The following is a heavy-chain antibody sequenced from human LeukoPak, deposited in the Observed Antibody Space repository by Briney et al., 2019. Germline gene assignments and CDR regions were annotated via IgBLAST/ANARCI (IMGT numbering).Heavy chain of an antibody. V-gene: IGHV5-51*01. J-gene: IGHJ4*02. CDR2: IYPGDSDT. CDR1: GYSFTSYW. D-gene: IGHD3-10*01. Sequence: LGESQKISCKGSGYSFTSYWIGWVRQMPGKGLEWMGIIYPGDSDTRYSPSFQGQVTISADKSISAAYLQWSSLKASDTAMYYCARREYYGSGSYPPPFDYWGQGTLVTVSS. CDR3: ARREYYGSGSYPPPFDY.